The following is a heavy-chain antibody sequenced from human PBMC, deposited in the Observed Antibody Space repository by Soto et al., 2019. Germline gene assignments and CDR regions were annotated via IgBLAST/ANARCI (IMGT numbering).Heavy chain of an antibody. D-gene: IGHD2-8*01. CDR1: GFSFSDYF. CDR3: GRSSSMLGAGWSDS. Sequence: ASVKVSCKASGFSFSDYFMHWVRQAPGQGLEWMGIINPSGDRTDYAQKFQGRVTTTRDTSTNTAYMELRSLRSDDTAVYYCGRSSSMLGAGWSDSWGRGTLVTVSS. CDR2: INPSGDRT. J-gene: IGHJ5*01. V-gene: IGHV1-46*01.